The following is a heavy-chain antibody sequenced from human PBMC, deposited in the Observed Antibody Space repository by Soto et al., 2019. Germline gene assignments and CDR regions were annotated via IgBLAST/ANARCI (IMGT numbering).Heavy chain of an antibody. V-gene: IGHV3-33*01. J-gene: IGHJ6*03. CDR1: GFTFSSYG. CDR3: ARDSSGSYYSINYYYYMDV. Sequence: GGSLRLSCAASGFTFSSYGMHWVRQAPGKGLEWVAVIWYDGSNKYYADSVKGRFTISRDNSKNTLYLQMNSLRAEDTAVYYCARDSSGSYYSINYYYYMDVWGKGTTVTVSS. D-gene: IGHD3-10*01. CDR2: IWYDGSNK.